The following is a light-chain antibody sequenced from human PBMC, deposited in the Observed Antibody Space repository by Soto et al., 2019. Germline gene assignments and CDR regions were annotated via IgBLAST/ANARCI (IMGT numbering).Light chain of an antibody. CDR1: QSVSSSY. Sequence: EIVLTQSPGTVSLSPGERATLSCRASQSVSSSYLAWYQQKPGQAPRLLIYGASSRATGIPDRFSGSGSGTDFTLTIIRLEPEDLAVYYCQQYGSSPKTFGQGTKVEIK. CDR3: QQYGSSPKT. J-gene: IGKJ1*01. V-gene: IGKV3-20*01. CDR2: GAS.